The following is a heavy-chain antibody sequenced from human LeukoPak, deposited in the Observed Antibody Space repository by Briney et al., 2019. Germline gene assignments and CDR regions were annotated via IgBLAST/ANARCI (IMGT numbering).Heavy chain of an antibody. V-gene: IGHV3-7*01. Sequence: GGSLRLSCAASGFTFSTYWMNWVRQAPGKGPEWVAGMKEDGSEEYYVDFVKGRFTISRDNAKSLLYLQMNSLRVDDTAVYYCVRDRGYSSFDYWGQGTLVTVSS. CDR3: VRDRGYSSFDY. CDR2: MKEDGSEE. J-gene: IGHJ4*02. CDR1: GFTFSTYW. D-gene: IGHD5-18*01.